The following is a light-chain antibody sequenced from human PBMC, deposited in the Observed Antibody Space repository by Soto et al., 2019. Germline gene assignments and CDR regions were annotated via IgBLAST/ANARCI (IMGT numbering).Light chain of an antibody. CDR2: EVS. Sequence: QSVLTQPPSASGSPGQSVAISCTGTNSDIGNYNYVSWYQQHPGKVPKLLIYEVSNRPSGVPDRFSGSKSGNTASLTVSGLQAEDEADYYCNSYAGGDWVFGVGTKVTVL. CDR3: NSYAGGDWV. CDR1: NSDIGNYNY. V-gene: IGLV2-8*01. J-gene: IGLJ3*02.